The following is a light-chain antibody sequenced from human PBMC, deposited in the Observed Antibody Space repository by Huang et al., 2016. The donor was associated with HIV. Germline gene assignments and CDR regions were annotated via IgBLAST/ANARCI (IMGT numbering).Light chain of an antibody. CDR1: QSVFTTSNTKNC. J-gene: IGKJ1*01. Sequence: DIVLTQSPGSLALSLGERAAINCTASQSVFTTSNTKNCLNWYQLKSGQPPKLLIYWDSTRESGVADRFSGSGSGTDFTLTIAGLQAEDVAVYYCHQYYITPQTFGQGTRVEV. CDR3: HQYYITPQT. CDR2: WDS. V-gene: IGKV4-1*01.